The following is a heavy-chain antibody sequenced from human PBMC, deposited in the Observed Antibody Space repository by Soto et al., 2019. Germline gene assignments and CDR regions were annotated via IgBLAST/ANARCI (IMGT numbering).Heavy chain of an antibody. Sequence: GGSLRLSCAASGFTFSSYAMHWVRQAPGKGLEWVAVISYDGSNKYYADSVKGRFTISRDNSKNTLYLQMNSLRAEDTAVYYCARDRGATMIVVVIDYWGQGTLVIVSS. CDR1: GFTFSSYA. CDR2: ISYDGSNK. V-gene: IGHV3-30-3*01. CDR3: ARDRGATMIVVVIDY. J-gene: IGHJ4*02. D-gene: IGHD3-22*01.